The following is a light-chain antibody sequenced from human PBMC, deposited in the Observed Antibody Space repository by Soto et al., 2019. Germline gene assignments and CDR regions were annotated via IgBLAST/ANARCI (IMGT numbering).Light chain of an antibody. CDR3: QQYDSSPRT. CDR1: QTVRNNY. V-gene: IGKV3-20*01. Sequence: EFVFTQSPGTLSLSPGERATLSCRASQTVRNNYLAWYQQKPGQAPRLLIYDASNRATGIPDRFSGSGSGTDFTLTISRLEPEDFAVYWCQQYDSSPRTFGQGTKVDIK. CDR2: DAS. J-gene: IGKJ1*01.